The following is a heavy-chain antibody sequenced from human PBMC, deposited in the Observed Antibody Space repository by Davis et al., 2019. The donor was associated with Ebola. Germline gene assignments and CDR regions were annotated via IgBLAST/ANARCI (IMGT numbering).Heavy chain of an antibody. CDR3: TTAGWPSWAFDI. V-gene: IGHV3-15*01. Sequence: GESLKISCAASGFTFSNAWMSWVRQAPGKGLEWVGRIKSKTDGGTTDYAAPVKGRFTISRDDSKNTLYLQMNSLKTEDTAVYYCTTAGWPSWAFDIWGQGTMVTVSS. J-gene: IGHJ3*02. CDR1: GFTFSNAW. CDR2: IKSKTDGGTT.